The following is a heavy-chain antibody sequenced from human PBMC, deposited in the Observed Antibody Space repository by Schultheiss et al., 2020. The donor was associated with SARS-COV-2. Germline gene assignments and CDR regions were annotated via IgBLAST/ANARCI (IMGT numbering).Heavy chain of an antibody. CDR2: IYYSGST. CDR3: AKEGGTIFGVVTPFQYMDV. D-gene: IGHD3-3*01. Sequence: SQTLSLTCTVSGGSISSSSYYWSWIRQPPGKGLEWIGYIYYSGSTNYNPSLKSRVTMSVDTSKNQFSLKLSSVTAADTAVYYCAKEGGTIFGVVTPFQYMDVWGKGTTVTVSS. CDR1: GGSISSSSYY. V-gene: IGHV4-61*01. J-gene: IGHJ6*03.